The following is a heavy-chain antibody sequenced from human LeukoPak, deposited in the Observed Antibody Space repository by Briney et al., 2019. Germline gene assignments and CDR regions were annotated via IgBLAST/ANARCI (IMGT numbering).Heavy chain of an antibody. Sequence: SETLSLTCTVSGGSVSSGSYYWSWIRQPPGKGLEWIGYTYYSGSTNYNPSLKSRVTISVDTSKNQFSLKLSSVTAADTAVYYCARDYGYSGYDLGYWGQGTLVTVSS. CDR3: ARDYGYSGYDLGY. CDR2: TYYSGST. CDR1: GGSVSSGSYY. J-gene: IGHJ4*02. D-gene: IGHD5-12*01. V-gene: IGHV4-61*01.